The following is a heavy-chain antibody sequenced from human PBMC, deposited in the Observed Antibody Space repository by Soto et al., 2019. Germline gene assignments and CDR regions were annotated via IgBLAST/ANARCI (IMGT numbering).Heavy chain of an antibody. CDR1: GGTFSSYA. CDR3: ARQSITMIDAFDI. Sequence: AVKVSCKASGGTFSSYAISWVRQAPGQGLEWMGGIIPIFGTANYAQKFQGRVTITADECTSTAYMELSSLRSEDRAVYYCARQSITMIDAFDIWGQGTMVTVSS. V-gene: IGHV1-69*13. J-gene: IGHJ3*02. CDR2: IIPIFGTA. D-gene: IGHD3-22*01.